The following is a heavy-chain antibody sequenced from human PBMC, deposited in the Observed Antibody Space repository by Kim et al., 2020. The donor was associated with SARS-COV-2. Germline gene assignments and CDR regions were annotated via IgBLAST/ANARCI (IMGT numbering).Heavy chain of an antibody. CDR2: IDGSVGST. Sequence: GGSLRLSCTTSGFTFFGHAMSWVRQAPGKGLEWVSSIDGSVGSTYYVDSVKGRFSISRDDSRNTLYLQMSALRADDTATYYCPKGGGGRIWDYWGQGTL. V-gene: IGHV3-23*01. CDR1: GFTFFGHA. CDR3: PKGGGGRIWDY. J-gene: IGHJ4*02. D-gene: IGHD3-16*01.